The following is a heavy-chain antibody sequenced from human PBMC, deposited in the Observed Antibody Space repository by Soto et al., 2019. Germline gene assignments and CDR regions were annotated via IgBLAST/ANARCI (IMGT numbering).Heavy chain of an antibody. CDR1: GGSISSYH. V-gene: IGHV4-59*08. J-gene: IGHJ4*02. CDR3: ATDSSGSVGYFDY. Sequence: PSETLSLTCTVSGGSISSYHWSWIRQPPGKGLEWIGYIYYSGSTNYNPSLKSRVTISVDTSKNQFSLKLSSVTAADTAVYYCATDSSGSVGYFDYWGQGTLVTVSS. D-gene: IGHD3-22*01. CDR2: IYYSGST.